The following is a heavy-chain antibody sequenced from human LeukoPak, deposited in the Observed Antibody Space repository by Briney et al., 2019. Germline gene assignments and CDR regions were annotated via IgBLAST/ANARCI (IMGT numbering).Heavy chain of an antibody. Sequence: GGSLRLSCAASGFTLSSYSMKWVRQAPGKGLEWVSSISSSSIYIYYADSVKGRFTISRDNAKNSLYLQMNSLRAEDTAVYYCASFPPYMVRTDAFDIWGQGTMVTVSS. CDR2: ISSSSIYI. J-gene: IGHJ3*02. CDR3: ASFPPYMVRTDAFDI. D-gene: IGHD3-10*01. V-gene: IGHV3-21*01. CDR1: GFTLSSYS.